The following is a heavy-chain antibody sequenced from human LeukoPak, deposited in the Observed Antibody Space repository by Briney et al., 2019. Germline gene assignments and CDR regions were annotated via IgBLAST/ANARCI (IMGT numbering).Heavy chain of an antibody. CDR2: IYPGDSDT. CDR3: ARHPAYDSSGYDI. D-gene: IGHD3-22*01. V-gene: IGHV5-51*01. CDR1: GYSFTSYW. J-gene: IGHJ3*02. Sequence: GESLKISCKGSGYSFTSYWIGWVRQMPGKGLEWMRIIYPGDSDTRYSPSFQGQVTISADKSIGTAYLQWSSLKASDTAMYYCARHPAYDSSGYDIWGQGTMVTVSS.